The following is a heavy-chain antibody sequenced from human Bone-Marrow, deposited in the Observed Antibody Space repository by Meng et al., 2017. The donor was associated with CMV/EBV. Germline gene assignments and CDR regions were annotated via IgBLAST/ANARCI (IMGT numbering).Heavy chain of an antibody. CDR2: IYYNGNT. CDR3: ARNEVMTMVVTRGKPWYFHL. V-gene: IGHV4-59*01. D-gene: IGHD4-23*01. J-gene: IGHJ2*01. Sequence: SETLSLTCTVSGGSTSSYYWNWIRQSPGKGLEWIGYIYYNGNTNYNPSLKSRVTISVDTSKNQFSLKLSSVTAADTVVYYCARNEVMTMVVTRGKPWYFHLWGRGTLVTVSS. CDR1: GGSTSSYY.